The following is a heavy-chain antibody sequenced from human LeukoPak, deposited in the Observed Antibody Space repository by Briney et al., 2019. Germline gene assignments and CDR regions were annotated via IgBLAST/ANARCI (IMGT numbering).Heavy chain of an antibody. CDR1: GYIFTDYY. CDR2: INPNSGGT. V-gene: IGHV1/OR15-1*01. D-gene: IGHD2-2*01. J-gene: IGHJ4*02. CDR3: ARVTSSTEGAE. Sequence: GASVKVSCKASGYIFTDYYMHWVRQAPGQELGWMGRINPNSGGTNYAQKFQGRVTMTRDTSISTAYTELSSLRSEDTATYYCARVTSSTEGAEWGQGTLVTVSS.